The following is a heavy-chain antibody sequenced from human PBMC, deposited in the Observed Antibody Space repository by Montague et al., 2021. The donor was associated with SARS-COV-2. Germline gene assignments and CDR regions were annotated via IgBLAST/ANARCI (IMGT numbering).Heavy chain of an antibody. V-gene: IGHV1-18*01. CDR3: VRVDPPGQREVIHACEM. CDR1: GYTFTNYA. D-gene: IGHD1-26*01. Sequence: SVKVSCKASGYTFTNYAIIWVRQAPGQGLEWMGWISAYNGHTNYAQKFQGKGRVTMSRDTSTSTAYMELSSLRSDDTAVYYCVRVDPPGQREVIHACEMWGQGTMVTVSS. J-gene: IGHJ3*02. CDR2: ISAYNGHT.